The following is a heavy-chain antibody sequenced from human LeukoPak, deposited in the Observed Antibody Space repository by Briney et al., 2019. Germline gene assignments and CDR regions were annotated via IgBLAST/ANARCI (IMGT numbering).Heavy chain of an antibody. D-gene: IGHD1-1*01. Sequence: ASVKVSCKASGYTFTSYYMHWVRQAPEQGLEWMGIINPCGGSTSYAQKFQGRVTMTRDTSTSTVYMELSRLRSEDTAVYYCARVSWNDVDYWGQGTLVTVSS. CDR2: INPCGGST. J-gene: IGHJ4*02. CDR1: GYTFTSYY. CDR3: ARVSWNDVDY. V-gene: IGHV1-46*01.